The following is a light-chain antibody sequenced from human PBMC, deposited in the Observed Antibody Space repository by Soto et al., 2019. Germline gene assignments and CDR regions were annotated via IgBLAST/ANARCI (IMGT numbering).Light chain of an antibody. Sequence: EIVLTQSPGSLSLSPRERATLSCRASQSVSSNHLAWYQQKPGQAPRLLIYGASRRATGIPDRFSGSGSGTECTLTISRLEHEDGAVYYGQQYGSSTYTFGQGTKVEIK. CDR1: QSVSSNH. J-gene: IGKJ2*01. CDR3: QQYGSSTYT. V-gene: IGKV3-20*01. CDR2: GAS.